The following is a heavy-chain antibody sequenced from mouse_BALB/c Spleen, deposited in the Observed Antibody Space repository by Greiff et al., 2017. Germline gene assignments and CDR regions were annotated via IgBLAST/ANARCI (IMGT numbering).Heavy chain of an antibody. CDR2: ISYSGST. CDR3: ARRDYGSSRWYFDV. V-gene: IGHV3-2*02. Sequence: EVHLVESGPGLVKPSQSLSLTCTVTGYSITSDYAWNWIRQFPGNKLEWMGYISYSGSTSYNPSLKSRISITRDTSKNQFFLQLNSVTTEDTATYYCARRDYGSSRWYFDVWGAGTTVTVSS. CDR1: GYSITSDYA. J-gene: IGHJ1*01. D-gene: IGHD1-1*01.